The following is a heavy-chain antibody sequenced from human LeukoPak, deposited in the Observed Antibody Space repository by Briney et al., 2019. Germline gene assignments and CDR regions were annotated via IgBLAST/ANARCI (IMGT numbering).Heavy chain of an antibody. D-gene: IGHD3-10*01. CDR3: ARALWFGEFYFFDY. CDR1: GGSFSSYY. Sequence: SETLSLTCTASGGSFSSYYWSWLRQPPGKGLEWIGYIYYSGSTNYNPSLKSRVTMSLDTSKNQFSLKLSSVTAADTAVYYCARALWFGEFYFFDYWGQGTLVTVSS. V-gene: IGHV4-59*08. J-gene: IGHJ4*02. CDR2: IYYSGST.